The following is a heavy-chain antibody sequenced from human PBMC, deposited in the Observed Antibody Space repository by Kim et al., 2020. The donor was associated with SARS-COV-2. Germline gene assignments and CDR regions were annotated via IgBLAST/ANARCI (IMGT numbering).Heavy chain of an antibody. CDR1: GFTFSSYS. V-gene: IGHV3-21*01. CDR3: ARDVTPSPENTVELDY. Sequence: GGSLRLSCAASGFTFSSYSMNWVRQAPGKGLEWVSSISSSSYIYYADSVKGRFTISRDNAKNSLYLQMNSLRAEDTAVYYCARDVTPSPENTVELDYWGQATLVTVSS. CDR2: ISSSSYI. D-gene: IGHD4-17*01. J-gene: IGHJ4*02.